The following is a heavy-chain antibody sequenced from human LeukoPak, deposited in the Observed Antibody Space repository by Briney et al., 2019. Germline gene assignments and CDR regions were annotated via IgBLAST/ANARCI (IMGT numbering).Heavy chain of an antibody. Sequence: GGSLRLSCAASGFTFSNYAMSWVRQAPGKGLEWVSAISGSGGSTYYADSVKGRFTISRDNSKNTLYLQMNSLRAEDTAVYYCAKDGEYSGYNNWFFYWGQGTLVTVSS. CDR3: AKDGEYSGYNNWFFY. CDR1: GFTFSNYA. CDR2: ISGSGGST. D-gene: IGHD5-12*01. V-gene: IGHV3-23*01. J-gene: IGHJ5*01.